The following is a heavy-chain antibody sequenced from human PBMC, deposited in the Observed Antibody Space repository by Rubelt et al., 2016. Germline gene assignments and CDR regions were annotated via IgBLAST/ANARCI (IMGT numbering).Heavy chain of an antibody. CDR1: GFTFSSYS. CDR3: ARDLRAVAGTGEDGMDV. V-gene: IGHV3-48*02. D-gene: IGHD6-19*01. CDR2: ISSSSSTI. Sequence: EVQLVESGGGLVQPGGSLRLSCAASGFTFSSYSMNWVRQAPGKGLEWVSYISSSSSTIYYADSVKGRFTISRDNAKNSLYLQMNRLRDEDTAVYYCARDLRAVAGTGEDGMDVWGQGTTVTVSS. J-gene: IGHJ6*02.